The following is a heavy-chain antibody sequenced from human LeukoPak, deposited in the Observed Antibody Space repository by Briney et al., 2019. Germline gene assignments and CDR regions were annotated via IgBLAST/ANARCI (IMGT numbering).Heavy chain of an antibody. CDR3: ARDKGGIAAGTFDP. CDR2: IYHSGST. J-gene: IGHJ5*02. D-gene: IGHD6-13*01. CDR1: GYSISSGYY. Sequence: KPSETLSLTCTVSGYSISSGYYWGWIRQPPGKGLEWIGSIYHSGSTYYNPSLKSRVTISVDTSKNQFSLKLSSVTAADTAVYYCARDKGGIAAGTFDPWGQGTLVTVSS. V-gene: IGHV4-38-2*02.